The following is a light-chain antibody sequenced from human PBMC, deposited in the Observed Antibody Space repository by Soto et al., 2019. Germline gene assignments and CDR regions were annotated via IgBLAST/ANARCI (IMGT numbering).Light chain of an antibody. V-gene: IGKV1-27*01. CDR2: ASS. CDR1: QGISNY. CDR3: QKYNSAALG. Sequence: DIQMTQSPSSLSASLGDRVTITCRASQGISNYLAWYQQKPGKVPKLLIYASSTLQAGVPSRCSGSGSGTDFTLTISSLQPEDVATYYCQKYNSAALGFGGGTKVEIK. J-gene: IGKJ4*01.